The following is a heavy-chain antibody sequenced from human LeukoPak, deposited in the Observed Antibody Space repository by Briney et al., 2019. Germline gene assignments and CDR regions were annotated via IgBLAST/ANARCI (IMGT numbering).Heavy chain of an antibody. CDR3: ARGHRDRRTGFDP. D-gene: IGHD1-1*01. Sequence: GGSLRLSCAVSGFTFSGFWMSWSRQAPGKGLEWVSYISSSGSTIYYADSVKGRFTISRDNAKNSLYLQMNSLRAEDTAVYYCARGHRDRRTGFDPWGQGTLVTVSS. CDR2: ISSSGSTI. J-gene: IGHJ5*02. V-gene: IGHV3-11*01. CDR1: GFTFSGFW.